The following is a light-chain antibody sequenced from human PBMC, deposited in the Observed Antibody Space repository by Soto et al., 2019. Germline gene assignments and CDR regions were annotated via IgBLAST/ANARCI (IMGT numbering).Light chain of an antibody. V-gene: IGKV3-11*01. CDR3: QQRYNWPRT. CDR1: QSVGSY. Sequence: EIVLTQSPATLSLSPGERATLFCRASQSVGSYLAWYQQKPGQAPRLLFYDASNRATGIPARFSGSGSGTDFTLTISSLEPEDFAVYYCQQRYNWPRTFGPGTKVDIK. CDR2: DAS. J-gene: IGKJ3*01.